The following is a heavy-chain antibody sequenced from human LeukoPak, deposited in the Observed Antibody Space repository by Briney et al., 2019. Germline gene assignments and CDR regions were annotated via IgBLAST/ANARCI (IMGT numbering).Heavy chain of an antibody. Sequence: SDTLSLTCTVSGGSISSYYWSWIRQPPGKGLEWIGYIYYSGSTNYNPSLKSRVTISVDTSKNQFSLKLSSVTAADTAVYYCARGPDYDYVWGSYRYGKGDFDYWGQGTLVTVSS. CDR3: ARGPDYDYVWGSYRYGKGDFDY. CDR2: IYYSGST. CDR1: GGSISSYY. V-gene: IGHV4-59*12. J-gene: IGHJ4*02. D-gene: IGHD3-16*02.